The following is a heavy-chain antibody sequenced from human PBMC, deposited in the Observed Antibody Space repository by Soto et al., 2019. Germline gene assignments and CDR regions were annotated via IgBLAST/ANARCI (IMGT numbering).Heavy chain of an antibody. V-gene: IGHV4-59*12. D-gene: IGHD3-22*01. CDR3: ARRAYYYDSSGYYYFDY. CDR2: IYYSGST. CDR1: GGSISSYY. J-gene: IGHJ4*02. Sequence: PSETLSLTCTVSGGSISSYYWSWIRQPPGKGLEWIGYIYYSGSTNYNPSLKSRVTISVDTSKNQSSLKLSSVTAADTAVYYCARRAYYYDSSGYYYFDYWGQGTLVTVSS.